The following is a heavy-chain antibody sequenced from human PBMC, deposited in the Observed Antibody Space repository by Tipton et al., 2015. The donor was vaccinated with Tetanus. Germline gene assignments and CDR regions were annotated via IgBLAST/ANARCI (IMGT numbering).Heavy chain of an antibody. CDR2: IYYSGST. V-gene: IGHV4-39*01. J-gene: IGHJ3*02. Sequence: TLSLTCTVSGGSISSSDYYWGWVRQSPGKGLEWVGSIYYSGSTYYSPSLRSRVTMSVDTSRNQLSLNLSSVAAADTAVYYCARPEASGRARGFDIWGQGTKVTVSP. D-gene: IGHD3-10*01. CDR3: ARPEASGRARGFDI. CDR1: GGSISSSDYY.